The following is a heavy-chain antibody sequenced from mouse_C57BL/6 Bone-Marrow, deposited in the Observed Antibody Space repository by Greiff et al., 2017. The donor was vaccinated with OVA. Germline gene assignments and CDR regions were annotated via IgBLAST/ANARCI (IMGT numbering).Heavy chain of an antibody. Sequence: DVHLVESGGGLVQPGGSLSLSCAASGFTFTDYYMSWVRQPPGKALEWLGFIRNKANGYTTEYSASVKGRFTISRDNSQSILYLQMNALRAEDSATYYCARSSLYYGSSHWYFDVWGTGTTVTVSS. J-gene: IGHJ1*03. CDR1: GFTFTDYY. CDR3: ARSSLYYGSSHWYFDV. CDR2: IRNKANGYTT. D-gene: IGHD1-1*01. V-gene: IGHV7-3*01.